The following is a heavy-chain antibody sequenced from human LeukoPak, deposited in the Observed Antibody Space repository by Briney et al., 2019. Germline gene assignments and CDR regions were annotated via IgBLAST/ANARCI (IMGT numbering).Heavy chain of an antibody. J-gene: IGHJ5*02. V-gene: IGHV3-48*01. CDR2: ISSSSSTI. CDR1: GFTFSSYS. D-gene: IGHD3-9*01. Sequence: PGGSLRLSCAASGFTFSSYSMNWVRQAPGKGLEWVSYISSSSSTIYYADSVKGRFTISRDNAKNSLYLQMNSLRAEDTAVYYCARDSHYDILTGFLNWFDPWGQGTLVTVSS. CDR3: ARDSHYDILTGFLNWFDP.